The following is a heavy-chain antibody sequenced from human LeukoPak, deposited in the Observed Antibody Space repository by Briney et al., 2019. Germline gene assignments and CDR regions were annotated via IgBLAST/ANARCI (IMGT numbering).Heavy chain of an antibody. CDR2: IKQDGSEK. V-gene: IGHV3-7*01. J-gene: IGHJ4*02. CDR3: ARAGGSSSWYWGSNEIYFDY. D-gene: IGHD6-13*01. Sequence: GGSLRLSCAASGFTFSSYGMHWVRQAPGKGLEWVANIKQDGSEKYYVDSVKGRFTISRDNAKNSLYLQMNSLRAEDTAVYYCARAGGSSSWYWGSNEIYFDYWGQGTLVTVSS. CDR1: GFTFSSYG.